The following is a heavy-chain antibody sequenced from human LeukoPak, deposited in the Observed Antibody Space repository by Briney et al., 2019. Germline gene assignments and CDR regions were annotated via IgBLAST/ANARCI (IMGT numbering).Heavy chain of an antibody. CDR2: ISDSGGGT. D-gene: IGHD1-26*01. CDR3: AKVDRRQVGGSENNRAEYFQP. V-gene: IGHV3-23*01. J-gene: IGHJ1*01. CDR1: GFTFSSYA. Sequence: GSLRLSCAASGFTFSSYAMSWVRQAPGKGLEWVSTISDSGGGTYYTDSVQGRFTISRDNSRNTLYLQMKSLRAEDTAVYYCAKVDRRQVGGSENNRAEYFQPWGQGTLVTVSS.